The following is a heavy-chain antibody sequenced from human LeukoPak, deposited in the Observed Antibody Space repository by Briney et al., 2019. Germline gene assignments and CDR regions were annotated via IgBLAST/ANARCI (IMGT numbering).Heavy chain of an antibody. CDR3: AREIYSGYALDY. Sequence: GGSLRLSCAASGFTFSSYGMHWVRQAPGKGLEWVAVISYDGSNKYYADSVKGRFTISRDNSKNTLYLQMSSLRAEDTAMYFCAREIYSGYALDYWGQGTLVTVSS. V-gene: IGHV3-30*03. D-gene: IGHD5-12*01. CDR2: ISYDGSNK. CDR1: GFTFSSYG. J-gene: IGHJ4*02.